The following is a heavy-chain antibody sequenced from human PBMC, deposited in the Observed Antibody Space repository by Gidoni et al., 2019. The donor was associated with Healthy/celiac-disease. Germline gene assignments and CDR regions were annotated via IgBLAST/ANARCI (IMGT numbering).Heavy chain of an antibody. D-gene: IGHD5-12*01. V-gene: IGHV3-7*01. Sequence: EVQLVESGGGWVQPGGARRRAGAAAGFTCSSYWMSWVRRAPGKGLELVANIQPDGSEIYYLDSVTGRFTISRDNAMPSLYLQMNSLRAEDTAVYYCARYGWLREGGNAYWGHGTLVPVSS. CDR2: IQPDGSEI. J-gene: IGHJ1*01. CDR3: ARYGWLREGGNAY. CDR1: GFTCSSYW.